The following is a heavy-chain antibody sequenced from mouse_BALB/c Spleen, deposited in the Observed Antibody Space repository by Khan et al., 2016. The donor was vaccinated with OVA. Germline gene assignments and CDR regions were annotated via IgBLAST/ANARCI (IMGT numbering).Heavy chain of an antibody. CDR3: GRGASVWYFDV. J-gene: IGHJ1*01. V-gene: IGHV9-1*02. Sequence: QIQLVQSGPELKKPGETVKISCKASGYTFTNYGMNWVKQAPGKGLKWMGWINTYTGEPTYTDDFKGRFAFSLETSASTAYLQINNLKNEDMATYFGGRGASVWYFDVWGAGTTVTVSS. CDR2: INTYTGEP. CDR1: GYTFTNYG.